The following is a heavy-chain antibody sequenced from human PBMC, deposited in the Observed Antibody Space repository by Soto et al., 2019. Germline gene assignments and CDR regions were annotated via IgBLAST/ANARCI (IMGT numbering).Heavy chain of an antibody. J-gene: IGHJ3*02. V-gene: IGHV3-48*02. CDR3: ARPQTYCSSTSCYSQIQTNDAFDI. CDR2: ISSSSSTI. CDR1: GFTFSSYS. Sequence: EVQLVESGGGLVPPGGSLILSCAASGFTFSSYSMNWVRQAPGKWLEWVSYISSSSSTIYHADSGKGRFTISRDNAKNALYLQMNSLRDEDTAVYYCARPQTYCSSTSCYSQIQTNDAFDIWGQGTMVTVSS. D-gene: IGHD2-2*02.